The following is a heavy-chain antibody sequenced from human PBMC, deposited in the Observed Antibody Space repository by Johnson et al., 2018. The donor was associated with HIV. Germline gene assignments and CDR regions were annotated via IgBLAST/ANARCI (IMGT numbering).Heavy chain of an antibody. Sequence: EVQLVESGGGVVQPGRSLRLSCAASGFTVSNNYMHWVRQAPGKGLEWVSVIYSGGNTYYADSVKGRFIISRDNFKNTLYLQMNSLRAEDTAVYYCARDGNAGYCTNGVCYNDAFDIWGQGIMVTVSS. CDR3: ARDGNAGYCTNGVCYNDAFDI. J-gene: IGHJ3*02. CDR2: IYSGGNT. D-gene: IGHD2-8*01. CDR1: GFTVSNNY. V-gene: IGHV3-66*01.